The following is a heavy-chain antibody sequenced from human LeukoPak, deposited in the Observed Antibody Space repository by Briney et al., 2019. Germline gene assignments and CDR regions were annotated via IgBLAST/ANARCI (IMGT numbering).Heavy chain of an antibody. V-gene: IGHV1-18*01. CDR2: ISAYNGNT. D-gene: IGHD5-12*01. CDR1: GYTFTSYG. CDR3: ARIAVDIVATGCPFDI. Sequence: ASVKVSCKASGYTFTSYGISWVRQAPGQGLEWMGWISAYNGNTNYAQKLQGRVTMTTDTSTSTAYMELRSLRSDDTAVYYCARIAVDIVATGCPFDIWGQGTMVTVSS. J-gene: IGHJ3*02.